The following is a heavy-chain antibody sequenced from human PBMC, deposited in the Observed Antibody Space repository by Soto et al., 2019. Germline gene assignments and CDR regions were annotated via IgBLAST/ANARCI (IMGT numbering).Heavy chain of an antibody. V-gene: IGHV1-69*06. CDR1: GGSLSNYG. CDR2: IIPVFGTP. CDR3: ARDVGDGYIVQGEDY. J-gene: IGHJ4*02. Sequence: SVKVSCKASGGSLSNYGTSWVRQAPGQGLEWMGAIIPVFGTPNYAQKFQDRVTITADKSTSTAYMELSSLRSEDTAVYYCARDVGDGYIVQGEDYWGQGTLVTVS. D-gene: IGHD1-26*01.